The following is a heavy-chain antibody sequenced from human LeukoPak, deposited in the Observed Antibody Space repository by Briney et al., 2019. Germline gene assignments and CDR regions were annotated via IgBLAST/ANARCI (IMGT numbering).Heavy chain of an antibody. V-gene: IGHV3-30*03. CDR3: ARVVEMATVRPADY. J-gene: IGHJ4*02. CDR2: TSYDGSNK. Sequence: GGSLRLSCAASGFTFNTYSMYWVRQAPGKGLEWVAVTSYDGSNKYYADSVQGRFTISRDNSKNTLYLQMNSLRAEDTALYYCARVVEMATVRPADYWGQGTLVTVSS. D-gene: IGHD5-24*01. CDR1: GFTFNTYS.